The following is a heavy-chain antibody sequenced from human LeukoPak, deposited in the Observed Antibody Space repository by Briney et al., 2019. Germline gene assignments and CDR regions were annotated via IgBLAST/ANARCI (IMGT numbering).Heavy chain of an antibody. J-gene: IGHJ4*02. CDR3: AKEVFGRFDY. D-gene: IGHD3-10*01. CDR1: GYTFTTYG. Sequence: ASVRVSCKASGYTFTTYGISWVRQAPGQGLEWIGWINPYNDNTKYAQTLQGRVTLTTDTSTTTAYMELRSLRSDDTAVYYCAKEVFGRFDYWGQGTLVTVSS. CDR2: INPYNDNT. V-gene: IGHV1-18*01.